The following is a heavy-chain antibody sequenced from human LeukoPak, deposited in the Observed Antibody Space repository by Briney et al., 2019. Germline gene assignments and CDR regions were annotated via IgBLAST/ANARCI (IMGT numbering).Heavy chain of an antibody. D-gene: IGHD6-19*01. J-gene: IGHJ4*02. CDR1: GFTFSNYW. Sequence: GGSLRLSCAASGFTFSNYWMHWVRQAPGKGLVWVSRIHSDGSATYYADSVRGRFTISRDNAKNTLYLQMNSLRAEDTAVYYCARDGSSGWYWVDYWGQGTLVTVSS. V-gene: IGHV3-74*01. CDR3: ARDGSSGWYWVDY. CDR2: IHSDGSAT.